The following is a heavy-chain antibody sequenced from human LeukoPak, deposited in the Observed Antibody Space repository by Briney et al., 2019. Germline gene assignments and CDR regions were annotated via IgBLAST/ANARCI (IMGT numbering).Heavy chain of an antibody. CDR1: GFTVRSSY. V-gene: IGHV3-53*01. J-gene: IGHJ4*02. Sequence: GGSLRLSCAASGFTVRSSYMSWFRQAPGKGLEWASVIYNDGRTYYADSVKGRFIISKDISKNTLYLQMNNLRADDTAVYYCAREANYYGSGSYFEGTFDHWGQGSLVIVSS. CDR3: AREANYYGSGSYFEGTFDH. CDR2: IYNDGRT. D-gene: IGHD3-10*01.